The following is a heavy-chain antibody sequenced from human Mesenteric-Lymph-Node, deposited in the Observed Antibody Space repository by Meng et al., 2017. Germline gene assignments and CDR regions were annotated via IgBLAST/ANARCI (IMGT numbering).Heavy chain of an antibody. Sequence: GESLKISCAASGFTFSNYWMHWVRQAPGKGLVWVSRINTDGTHTNYADSVKGRFTISRDNAKNTLYLQMNSLRAEDTAVYFCARDGGSGCYYSWGQGTLVTVSS. V-gene: IGHV3-74*01. CDR3: ARDGGSGCYYS. CDR1: GFTFSNYW. CDR2: INTDGTHT. J-gene: IGHJ5*02. D-gene: IGHD3-10*01.